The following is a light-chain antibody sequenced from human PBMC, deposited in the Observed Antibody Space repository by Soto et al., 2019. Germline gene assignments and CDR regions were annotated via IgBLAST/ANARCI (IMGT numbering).Light chain of an antibody. CDR1: QSITNY. CDR2: AAS. Sequence: IQMSQSPSSPSASVGDRVTMTCRATQSITNYLNWYQQKPGKAPKFLIYAASRLQSGVPSRFSGSGSGTDFTLTISMQQPEDFATYYCQQSYSTQTFGQGTKVDIK. J-gene: IGKJ1*01. V-gene: IGKV1-39*01. CDR3: QQSYSTQT.